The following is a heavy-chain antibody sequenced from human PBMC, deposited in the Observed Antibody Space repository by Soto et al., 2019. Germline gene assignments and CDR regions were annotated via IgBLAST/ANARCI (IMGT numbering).Heavy chain of an antibody. CDR2: IIPIFGTA. V-gene: IGHV1-69*13. J-gene: IGHJ5*02. Sequence: ASVKVSCKASGGTFSSYAISWVRQAPGQGLEWMGGIIPIFGTANYAQKFQGRVTITADESTSTAYMELSSLRSEDTAVYYCARDRSSGWYGNWFDPWGQGTLVTVSS. CDR3: ARDRSSGWYGNWFDP. CDR1: GGTFSSYA. D-gene: IGHD6-19*01.